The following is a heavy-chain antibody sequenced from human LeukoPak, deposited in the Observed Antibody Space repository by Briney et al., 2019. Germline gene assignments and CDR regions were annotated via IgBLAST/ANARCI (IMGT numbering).Heavy chain of an antibody. J-gene: IGHJ4*02. V-gene: IGHV3-7*03. D-gene: IGHD6-13*01. Sequence: GGSLRLSCAASEFIFNRYWMSWVRQAPGKGLEWVASIKKDGSEKYYVDSVKGRFTISRDNAKNSVHLQMNSLRAEDTAVYYCARGLAAPDYWGQGTLVTVSS. CDR2: IKKDGSEK. CDR3: ARGLAAPDY. CDR1: EFIFNRYW.